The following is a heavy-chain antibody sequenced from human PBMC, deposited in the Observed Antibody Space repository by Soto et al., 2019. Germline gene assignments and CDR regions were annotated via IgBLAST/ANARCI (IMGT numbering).Heavy chain of an antibody. CDR2: IYYSGST. Sequence: SETLSLTCSVSGGSISNYYWSWIRQPPGKGLEWIGYIYYSGSTNYNPSLKSRVTISVDTSKNQFSLKLSSVTAADTAVYYCAGSSYYYYFDYWGQGTLVTVSS. J-gene: IGHJ4*02. D-gene: IGHD3-22*01. V-gene: IGHV4-59*01. CDR3: AGSSYYYYFDY. CDR1: GGSISNYY.